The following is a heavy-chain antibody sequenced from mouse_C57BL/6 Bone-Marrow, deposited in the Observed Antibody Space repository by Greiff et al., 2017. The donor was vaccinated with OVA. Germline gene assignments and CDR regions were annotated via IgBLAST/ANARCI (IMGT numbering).Heavy chain of an antibody. D-gene: IGHD2-5*01. CDR3: AREEDPAYYSILYAMDY. J-gene: IGHJ4*01. V-gene: IGHV1-26*01. CDR2: INPNNGGT. Sequence: EVQLQQSGPELVKPGASVKISCKASGYTFTDYYMNWVKQSHGKSLEWIGDINPNNGGTSYNQKFKGKATLTVDKSSSTAYMELRSLTSEDSAVYYWAREEDPAYYSILYAMDYWGQGTSVTVSS. CDR1: GYTFTDYY.